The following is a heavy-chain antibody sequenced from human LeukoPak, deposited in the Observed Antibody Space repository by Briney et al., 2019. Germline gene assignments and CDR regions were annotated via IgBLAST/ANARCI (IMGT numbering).Heavy chain of an antibody. CDR2: ISGSGGST. CDR3: ARIADCTNGVCYRKYYFDY. V-gene: IGHV3-23*01. D-gene: IGHD2-8*01. CDR1: GGSISSSN. Sequence: PSETLSLTCAVSGGSISSSNWWSWVRQPPGKGLEWVSAISGSGGSTYYADSVKGRFTISRDNSKNTLYLQMNSLRAEDTAVYYCARIADCTNGVCYRKYYFDYWGQGTLVTVSS. J-gene: IGHJ4*02.